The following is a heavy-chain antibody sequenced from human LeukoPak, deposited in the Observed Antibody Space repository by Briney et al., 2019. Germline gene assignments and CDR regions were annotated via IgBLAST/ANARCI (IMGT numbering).Heavy chain of an antibody. D-gene: IGHD6-19*01. CDR3: AVTISSGWSFDY. CDR2: INHSGST. Sequence: PSETLSLTCAGYGGSFSGYYWSWLRQPPGKGLEGIGEINHSGSTNYNPSLKSRVTISVDTSKNQLSLKLSSVTAADTAVYYCAVTISSGWSFDYWGQGTLVTVSS. CDR1: GGSFSGYY. V-gene: IGHV4-34*01. J-gene: IGHJ4*02.